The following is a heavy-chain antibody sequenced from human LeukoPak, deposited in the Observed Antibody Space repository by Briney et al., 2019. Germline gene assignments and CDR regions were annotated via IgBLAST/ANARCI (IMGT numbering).Heavy chain of an antibody. CDR2: TYSGGST. CDR1: GLTVSSNH. J-gene: IGHJ6*02. Sequence: PGGSLRLSCAASGLTVSSNHMNWVRQAPGKGLEWVSLTYSGGSTYYADSVKGRFTISRDSSKNTLYLQMNNLRAEDTAVYYCARVLSGMDVWGQGTTVTVSS. V-gene: IGHV3-53*01. CDR3: ARVLSGMDV.